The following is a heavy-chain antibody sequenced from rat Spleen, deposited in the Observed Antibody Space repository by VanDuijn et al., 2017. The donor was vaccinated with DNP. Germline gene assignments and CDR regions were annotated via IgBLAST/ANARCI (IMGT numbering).Heavy chain of an antibody. CDR2: IIYDGSHT. Sequence: EVQLVESGGGVVQPGKSLKLSCAASGFSFSDSAMAWVRQSPKMGLEWVATIIYDGSHTFYRDSVQGRFIISRDNAKTTLNLQMDSLRSEDTATYYCVKRGKYGGYDYWGQGVMVTVSS. D-gene: IGHD1-11*01. CDR3: VKRGKYGGYDY. V-gene: IGHV5-17*01. J-gene: IGHJ2*01. CDR1: GFSFSDSA.